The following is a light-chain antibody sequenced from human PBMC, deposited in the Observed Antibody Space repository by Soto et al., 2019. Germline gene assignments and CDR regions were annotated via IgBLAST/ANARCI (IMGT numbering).Light chain of an antibody. Sequence: EIVLTQSPGTLCLSAGERATLSCRASQSVTTSYLAWYQQKPGQAPRLLIYGASSRAAGIPDRFSGSGSGTDFTLTISRLEPEDFAVYYCQQYGSSPPTFGPGTKVDIK. CDR3: QQYGSSPPT. CDR1: QSVTTSY. J-gene: IGKJ3*01. CDR2: GAS. V-gene: IGKV3-20*01.